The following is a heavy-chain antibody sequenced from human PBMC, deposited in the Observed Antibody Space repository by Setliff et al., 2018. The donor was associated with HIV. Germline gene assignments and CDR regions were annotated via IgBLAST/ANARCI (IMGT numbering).Heavy chain of an antibody. J-gene: IGHJ6*03. CDR2: IYTSGST. V-gene: IGHV4-4*07. D-gene: IGHD3-16*01. Sequence: SETLSLTCTVSGGSISSYYWSWIRQPAGKGLEWIGRIYTSGSTNYNPSLKSRVTMSVDTSKNQFSLKLSSVTAADTAVYYCARDVPWGDYYYYMDVWGKGTTVTVSS. CDR3: ARDVPWGDYYYYMDV. CDR1: GGSISSYY.